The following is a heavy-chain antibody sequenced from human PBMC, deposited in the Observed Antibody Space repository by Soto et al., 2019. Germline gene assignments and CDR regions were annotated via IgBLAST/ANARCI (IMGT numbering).Heavy chain of an antibody. CDR1: GFSFSNVW. J-gene: IGHJ4*02. V-gene: IGHV3-15*01. Sequence: EVQLVESGGGLVKPGGSLTLSCAASGFSFSNVWMSWVRQAPGKGLEWVGHIKSKSVGGTTDYTAPVKGKFTISSDDSKDTLTLQMSILNTEVTDVYYCTTYSAQTFCDGGPCYAVQTKGLDSWGQGIMVTVSS. CDR2: IKSKSVGGTT. D-gene: IGHD2-21*01. CDR3: TTYSAQTFCDGGPCYAVQTKGLDS.